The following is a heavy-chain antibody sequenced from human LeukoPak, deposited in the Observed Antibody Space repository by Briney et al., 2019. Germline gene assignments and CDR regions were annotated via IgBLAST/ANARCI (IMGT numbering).Heavy chain of an antibody. V-gene: IGHV3-33*06. CDR2: IWYDGSNK. CDR1: GFTFSSYG. J-gene: IGHJ4*02. Sequence: PGGSLRLSCAASGFTFSSYGMHWVRQAPGKGLEWVAVIWYDGSNKYYADSVKGRFTISRDNSKNTLYLQMNSLRAEDTAVYYCAKVTYGDYGVDYWGQGTLVTVSS. CDR3: AKVTYGDYGVDY. D-gene: IGHD4-17*01.